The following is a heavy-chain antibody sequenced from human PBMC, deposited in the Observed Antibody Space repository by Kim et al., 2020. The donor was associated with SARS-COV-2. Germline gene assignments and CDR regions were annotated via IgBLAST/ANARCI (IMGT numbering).Heavy chain of an antibody. CDR3: ARAGRTYFDY. V-gene: IGHV4-34*01. Sequence: SETLSLTCAVYGGSFSGYYWSWIRQPPGKGLEWIGEINHSGSTNYNPSLKSRVTISVDTSKNQFSLKLSSVTAADTAVYYCARAGRTYFDYWGQGTLVTVSS. CDR2: INHSGST. J-gene: IGHJ4*02. CDR1: GGSFSGYY.